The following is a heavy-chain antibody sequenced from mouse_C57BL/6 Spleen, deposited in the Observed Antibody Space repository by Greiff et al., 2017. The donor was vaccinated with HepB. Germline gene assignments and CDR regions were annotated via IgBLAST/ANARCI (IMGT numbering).Heavy chain of an antibody. V-gene: IGHV1-54*01. CDR3: ARSDYSNYYFDY. D-gene: IGHD2-5*01. CDR2: INPGSGGT. Sequence: QVQLQQSGAELVRPGTSVKVSCKASGYAFTNYLIEWVKQRPGQGLEWIGVINPGSGGTNYNEKFKGKATLTADKSSSTAYMQRSSLTSEDSAVYFGARSDYSNYYFDYWGQGTTLTVSS. J-gene: IGHJ2*01. CDR1: GYAFTNYL.